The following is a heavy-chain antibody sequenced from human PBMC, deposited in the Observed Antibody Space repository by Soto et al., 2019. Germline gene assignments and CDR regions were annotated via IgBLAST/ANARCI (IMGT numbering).Heavy chain of an antibody. J-gene: IGHJ5*02. CDR1: GGFLSESY. D-gene: IGHD2-15*01. Sequence: PSETLSLTCAVYGGFLSESYWTWIRQPPGKGLEWIGEINHVGGTNYNPSLKSRVTMSVDTSQNQFSLRLISVTAADTAMYFCVRIRYQLPSSLLLLDPRGQRTPVTVSS. V-gene: IGHV4-34*01. CDR3: VRIRYQLPSSLLLLDP. CDR2: INHVGGT.